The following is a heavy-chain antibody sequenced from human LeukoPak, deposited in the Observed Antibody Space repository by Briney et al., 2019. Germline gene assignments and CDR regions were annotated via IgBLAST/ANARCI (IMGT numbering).Heavy chain of an antibody. D-gene: IGHD1-26*01. Sequence: SETLSLTCAVYGGSFSGYYWSWIRQPPGKGLEWIGYIYYSGSTNYNPSLKSRVTISVDTSKNQFSLKLSSVTAADTAVYYCARTSGSYYGVYYYGMDVWGQGTTVTVSS. CDR2: IYYSGST. CDR3: ARTSGSYYGVYYYGMDV. V-gene: IGHV4-59*01. J-gene: IGHJ6*02. CDR1: GGSFSGYY.